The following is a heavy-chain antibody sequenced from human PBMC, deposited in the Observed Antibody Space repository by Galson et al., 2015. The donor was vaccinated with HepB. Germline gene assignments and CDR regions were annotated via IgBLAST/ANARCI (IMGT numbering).Heavy chain of an antibody. V-gene: IGHV7-4-1*02. CDR1: GYTFTSYA. CDR2: INTNTGNP. CDR3: ASPRSPLAAAALDAFDI. D-gene: IGHD6-13*01. Sequence: SCKASGYTFTSYAMNWVRQAPGQGLEWMGWINTNTGNPTYAQGFTGRFVFSLDTSVSTAYLQISSLKAEDTAVYYCASPRSPLAAAALDAFDIWGQGTMVTVSS. J-gene: IGHJ3*02.